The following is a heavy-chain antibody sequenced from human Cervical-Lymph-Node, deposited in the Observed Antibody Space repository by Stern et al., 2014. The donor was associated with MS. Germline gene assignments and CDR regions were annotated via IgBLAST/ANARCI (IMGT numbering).Heavy chain of an antibody. Sequence: VQLVESGPGLAKPSETLSLTCSVSGGSIFTSYWTWIRKSPGKGLEWIGYIYYGGSTHYNPSLKRRVTISLDTSKEPFSLKLSSVTAADTAVYYCARLAAAGPLDYWGQGTRVIVSS. D-gene: IGHD6-13*01. V-gene: IGHV4-59*08. CDR2: IYYGGST. CDR1: GGSIFTSY. CDR3: ARLAAAGPLDY. J-gene: IGHJ4*02.